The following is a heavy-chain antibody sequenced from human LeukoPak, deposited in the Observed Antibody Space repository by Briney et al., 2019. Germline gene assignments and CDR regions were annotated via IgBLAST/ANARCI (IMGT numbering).Heavy chain of an antibody. CDR3: ARHSPNGGYFDY. V-gene: IGHV4-59*08. CDR1: GGSISSYY. J-gene: IGHJ4*02. CDR2: IYYSGST. D-gene: IGHD2-8*01. Sequence: PSETLSLTCTVSGGSISSYYWSWIRQPPGKGLEWIGYIYYSGSTNYNPSLKSRVTMSVGTSKNQFSLKLSSLTAADTAVYYCARHSPNGGYFDYWGQGALVTVSS.